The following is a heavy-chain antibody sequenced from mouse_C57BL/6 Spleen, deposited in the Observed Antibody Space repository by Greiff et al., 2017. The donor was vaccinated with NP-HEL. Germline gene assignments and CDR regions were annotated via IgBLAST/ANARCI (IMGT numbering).Heavy chain of an antibody. V-gene: IGHV1-61*01. CDR2: IYPSDSET. Sequence: QVQLQQPGAELVRPGSSVKLSCKASGYTFTSYWMDWVKQRPGQGLEWIGNIYPSDSETHYNHKFKDKATLTVDKSSSTAYMQLSSLTSEDSAVYYCAREELRRAWFAYWGQGTLVTVSA. CDR3: AREELRRAWFAY. CDR1: GYTFTSYW. D-gene: IGHD4-1*01. J-gene: IGHJ3*01.